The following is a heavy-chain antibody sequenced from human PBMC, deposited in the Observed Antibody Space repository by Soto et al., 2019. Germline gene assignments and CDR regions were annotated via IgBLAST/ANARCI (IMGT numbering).Heavy chain of an antibody. CDR3: ALSYGAANGAFDI. V-gene: IGHV1-69*02. J-gene: IGHJ3*02. D-gene: IGHD2-15*01. CDR1: GGTFSSYT. CDR2: IIPILGIA. Sequence: SVKVSCKASGGTFSSYTISWVRQAPGQGLEWMGRIIPILGIANYAQKFQGRVTITADKSTSTAYMELSSLRSEDTAVYYCALSYGAANGAFDIWGQGTMVTVSS.